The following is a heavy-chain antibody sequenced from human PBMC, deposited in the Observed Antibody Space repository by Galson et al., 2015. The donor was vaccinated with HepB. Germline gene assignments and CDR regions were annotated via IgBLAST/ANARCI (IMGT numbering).Heavy chain of an antibody. V-gene: IGHV1-18*01. CDR2: ISPYKRDT. J-gene: IGHJ5*02. CDR1: GYTFSSFS. D-gene: IGHD2-15*01. Sequence: SVKVSCKASGYTFSSFSITWVRQAPGQGLEWMGWISPYKRDTDYAQKFQGRVTMTTDTSTSTAYMELRSLRSDDTAVYYCARGALIVVVDATPNNWFDPWGQGTLVTVSS. CDR3: ARGALIVVVDATPNNWFDP.